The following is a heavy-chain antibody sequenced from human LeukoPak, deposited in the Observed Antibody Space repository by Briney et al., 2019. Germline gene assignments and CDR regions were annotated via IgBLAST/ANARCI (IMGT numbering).Heavy chain of an antibody. CDR3: ARYNFWSDYYMRNFDY. V-gene: IGHV3-7*03. J-gene: IGHJ4*02. CDR1: GFTFSRFW. Sequence: GGSLRLSCAASGFTFSRFWMTWVRQAPGKGLEWVASIKEDGSEKHYVDSVKGRFTISRDNAKNSLFLQMNTLRAEDTALYYCARYNFWSDYYMRNFDYWGQGTLVTVSS. CDR2: IKEDGSEK. D-gene: IGHD3-3*01.